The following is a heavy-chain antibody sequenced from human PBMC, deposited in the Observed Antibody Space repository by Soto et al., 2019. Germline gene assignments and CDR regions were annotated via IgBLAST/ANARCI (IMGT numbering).Heavy chain of an antibody. Sequence: GWSLILSCASSGFTFSSYGMHWVRQAPGKGLEWVAVISYDGSNKYYADSVKGRFTISRDNSKNTLYLQMNSLRAEDTAVYYCAKDLYDSRGDIGDWGQGTLVSVSA. CDR1: GFTFSSYG. CDR3: AKDLYDSRGDIGD. V-gene: IGHV3-30*18. J-gene: IGHJ4*02. D-gene: IGHD3-22*01. CDR2: ISYDGSNK.